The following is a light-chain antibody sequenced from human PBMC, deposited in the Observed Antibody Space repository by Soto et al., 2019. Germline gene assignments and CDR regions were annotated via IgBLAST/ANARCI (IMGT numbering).Light chain of an antibody. Sequence: DVQMTQSPSSLSASVGDRVTITCRASQSINNWLAWYQQKPGKAPKFLIYDASTLETGVPSRFSGSASGTEFTLTIRGIQTEDAASYYCQQYDTYPLTFGGGTKVDIK. J-gene: IGKJ4*01. CDR1: QSINNW. V-gene: IGKV1-5*01. CDR3: QQYDTYPLT. CDR2: DAS.